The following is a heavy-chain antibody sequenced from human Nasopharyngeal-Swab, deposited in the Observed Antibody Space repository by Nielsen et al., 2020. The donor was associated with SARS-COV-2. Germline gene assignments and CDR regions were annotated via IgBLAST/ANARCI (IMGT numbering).Heavy chain of an antibody. CDR2: ISSSGSTI. CDR1: GFTFSDYY. J-gene: IGHJ6*03. V-gene: IGHV3-11*04. CDR3: ARAGGDYYYYYYMDV. D-gene: IGHD4-17*01. Sequence: GESLKISCAASGFTFSDYYMSWIRQAPGKGLEWVSYISSSGSTIYYADSVKCRFTISRDNAKNSLYLQMNSLRAEDTAVYYCARAGGDYYYYYYMDVWGKGTTVTVSS.